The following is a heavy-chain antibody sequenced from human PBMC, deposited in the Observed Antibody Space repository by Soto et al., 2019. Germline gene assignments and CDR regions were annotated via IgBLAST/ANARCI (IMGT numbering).Heavy chain of an antibody. CDR2: ISAYNGNT. CDR1: GYTFTSYG. Sequence: GASVKVSCKTSGYTFTSYGISWVRQAPGQGLEWMGWISAYNGNTNYAQKLQGRVTMTTDTSTSTAYMELRSLRSDDTAVYYCAREHYYYDSSGQRFDPWGQGTLVTVS. J-gene: IGHJ5*02. D-gene: IGHD3-22*01. CDR3: AREHYYYDSSGQRFDP. V-gene: IGHV1-18*01.